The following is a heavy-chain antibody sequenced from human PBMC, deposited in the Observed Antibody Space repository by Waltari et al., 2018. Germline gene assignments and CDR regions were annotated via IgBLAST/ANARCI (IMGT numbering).Heavy chain of an antibody. Sequence: EVQLVESGGGLVKPGGSLRLSCAASGFTFRSYSLNWVRQAPGKGLEWVSSISSSSSYIYYADSVKGRFTISRDNAKNSLYLQMNSLRAEDTAVYYCARGDYYGSGSFDYWGQGTLVTVSS. V-gene: IGHV3-21*01. CDR2: ISSSSSYI. J-gene: IGHJ4*02. D-gene: IGHD3-10*01. CDR1: GFTFRSYS. CDR3: ARGDYYGSGSFDY.